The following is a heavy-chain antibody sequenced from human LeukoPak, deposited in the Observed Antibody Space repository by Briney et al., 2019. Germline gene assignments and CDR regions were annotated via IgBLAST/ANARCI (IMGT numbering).Heavy chain of an antibody. D-gene: IGHD1-26*01. Sequence: ASVKVSCKASGYTFGTHWMHWVRQAPGQGLEWMAIINPSGDFRSYAQKFQGILTVTRDMSTRTVYMELSDLRPEDTAVYYCARDYSGEWEQLTGWWFDPWGQGTLVTVSS. CDR3: ARDYSGEWEQLTGWWFDP. J-gene: IGHJ5*02. CDR2: INPSGDFR. V-gene: IGHV1-46*01. CDR1: GYTFGTHW.